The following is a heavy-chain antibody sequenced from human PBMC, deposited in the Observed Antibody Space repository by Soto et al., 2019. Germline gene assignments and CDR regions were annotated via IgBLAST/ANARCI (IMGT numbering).Heavy chain of an antibody. D-gene: IGHD6-19*01. CDR2: MNPNSSNT. CDR3: ARDRSSGWAGAFDI. Sequence: QVQLVQSGAEVKKPGASVKVSCKASGYTFTSYDINWVRQATGQGLEWMGWMNPNSSNTGYAQKLQGRVTMTRNTSIRTAYMELSSLRSEDTAVYYCARDRSSGWAGAFDIWGQGTMVTVSS. V-gene: IGHV1-8*01. J-gene: IGHJ3*02. CDR1: GYTFTSYD.